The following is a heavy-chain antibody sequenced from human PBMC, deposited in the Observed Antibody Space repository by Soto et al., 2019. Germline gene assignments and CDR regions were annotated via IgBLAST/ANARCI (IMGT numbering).Heavy chain of an antibody. CDR1: GYPVTAYY. Sequence: QLHLVQSGAVVKKPGASVTVSCSASGYPVTAYYMHWVRQAPGRGLEWMGGINPATGAAKYTQTIQGRATMTRDTSTSTVFMELSGLTSQETAVFYCAIGGGVGVAGSAAFDMWGQGTLVTVSS. CDR2: INPATGAA. J-gene: IGHJ3*02. V-gene: IGHV1-2*02. CDR3: AIGGGVGVAGSAAFDM. D-gene: IGHD3-3*01.